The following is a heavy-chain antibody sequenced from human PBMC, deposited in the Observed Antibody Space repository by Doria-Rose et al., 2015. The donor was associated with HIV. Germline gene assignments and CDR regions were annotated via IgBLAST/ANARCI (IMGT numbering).Heavy chain of an antibody. CDR2: IRSKAYGGTT. D-gene: IGHD3-3*01. CDR3: TKSYNNFWSGSYYDY. V-gene: IGHV3-49*04. Sequence: FAYSAINWVRQAPGKGLEWLGFIRSKAYGGTTEYAASLKDRFTISRDDSNTIAYLHMNSLKTEDTAVYFCTKSYNNFWSGSYYDYWGLGTLVSVSS. CDR1: FAYSA. J-gene: IGHJ4*02.